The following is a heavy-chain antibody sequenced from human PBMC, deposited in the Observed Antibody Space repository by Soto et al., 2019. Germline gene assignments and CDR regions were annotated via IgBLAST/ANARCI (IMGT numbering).Heavy chain of an antibody. J-gene: IGHJ4*02. CDR3: AHIPRSDALWSGYYTDYFDY. Sequence: QITLKESGPTLVKPTQTLTLTCTFSGFSLSPSGMSVGWIRQPPGKALEWLALIYWDDDKRYSPSLRSRLTIPKDTSKNQVVLTMTNMDPVDTATYYCAHIPRSDALWSGYYTDYFDYWGQGTLVTVSS. CDR1: GFSLSPSGMS. CDR2: IYWDDDK. D-gene: IGHD3-3*01. V-gene: IGHV2-5*02.